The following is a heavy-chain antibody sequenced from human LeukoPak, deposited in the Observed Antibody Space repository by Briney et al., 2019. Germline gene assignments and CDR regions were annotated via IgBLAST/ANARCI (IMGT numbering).Heavy chain of an antibody. CDR1: GFTFSSSA. CDR2: ISNNGGYT. D-gene: IGHD3-3*01. CDR3: AKDPEGIYYDFWSGYSPNAFDI. J-gene: IGHJ3*02. V-gene: IGHV3-23*01. Sequence: PGGSLRLSCAASGFTFSSSAMSWVRQAPGKGLEWVSAISNNGGYTYYADSVQGRFTISRDNSKSTLCLQMNSLRAEDTAVYYCAKDPEGIYYDFWSGYSPNAFDIWGQGTMVTVSS.